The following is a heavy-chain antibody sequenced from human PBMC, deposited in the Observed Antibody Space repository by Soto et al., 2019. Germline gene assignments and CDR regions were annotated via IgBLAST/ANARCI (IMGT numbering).Heavy chain of an antibody. CDR3: ASLNGWTPVDY. J-gene: IGHJ4*02. CDR1: GFTFSSYA. V-gene: IGHV3-30-3*01. CDR2: ISYDGSNK. D-gene: IGHD6-19*01. Sequence: QVQLVESGGGVVQPGRSLRLSCAASGFTFSSYAMHWVRQAPGKGLEWVAVISYDGSNKYYADSVKGRFTISRDNSKNTLYLQMNSLRAEDTAVYYCASLNGWTPVDYWGQGTLVTVSS.